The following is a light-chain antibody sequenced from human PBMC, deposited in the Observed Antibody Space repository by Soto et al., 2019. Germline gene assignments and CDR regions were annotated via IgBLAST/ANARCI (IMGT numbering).Light chain of an antibody. CDR2: GAS. V-gene: IGKV3-20*01. CDR1: QSIRSNY. CDR3: QQYGRSPPGFT. Sequence: EIVLTQSPGTLSLSPGERATLSCRASQSIRSNYLAWYQQKPGQAPRLLIYGASFRATGIPDRFSGSGSGTDFTLIISRLEPEDFAVYYCQQYGRSPPGFTFGPGTKVDIK. J-gene: IGKJ3*01.